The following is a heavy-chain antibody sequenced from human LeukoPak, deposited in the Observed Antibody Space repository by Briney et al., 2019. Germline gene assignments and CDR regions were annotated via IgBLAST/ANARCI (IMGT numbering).Heavy chain of an antibody. J-gene: IGHJ3*02. CDR2: IGTAGDT. D-gene: IGHD3-3*01. CDR3: ARGRGGDYDFWSGYGDAFDI. CDR1: GFTFSSYD. V-gene: IGHV3-13*01. Sequence: QSGGSLRLSCAASGFTFSSYDMHWVRQATGKGLEWVPAIGTAGDTYYPGSVKGRFTISRENAKNSLYLQMNSLRAGDTAVYYCARGRGGDYDFWSGYGDAFDIWGQGTMVTVSS.